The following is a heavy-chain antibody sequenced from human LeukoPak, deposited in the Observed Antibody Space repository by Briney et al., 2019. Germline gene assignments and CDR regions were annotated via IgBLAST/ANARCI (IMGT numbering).Heavy chain of an antibody. CDR3: AKGNNGCYDS. V-gene: IGHV3-23*01. CDR2: ISGNGGYT. Sequence: GGSLRLSCAASGFTFSSYAMSWVRQAPGKALEWVSSISGNGGYTYHADSVKGRFAISRDNSKNTLYMQMNSLRAEDTAVYYCAKGNNGCYDSWGQGTLVTVSS. D-gene: IGHD2-15*01. J-gene: IGHJ4*02. CDR1: GFTFSSYA.